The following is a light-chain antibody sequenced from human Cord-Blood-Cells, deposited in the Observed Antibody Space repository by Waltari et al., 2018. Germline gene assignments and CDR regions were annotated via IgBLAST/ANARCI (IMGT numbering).Light chain of an antibody. CDR1: SLRSYY. V-gene: IGLV3-19*01. CDR3: NSRDSSGNHYV. CDR2: CKN. J-gene: IGLJ1*01. Sequence: SSELTQDPAVSVALGQTVRITCQGDSLRSYYASWYQQKPGQAPVIVIYCKNNRPSGIPDRFSGSSSGNTASLTITGAQAEDEADYYCNSRDSSGNHYVFGTGTKVTVL.